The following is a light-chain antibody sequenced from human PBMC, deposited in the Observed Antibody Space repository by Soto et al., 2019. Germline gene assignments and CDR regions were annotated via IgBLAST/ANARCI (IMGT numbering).Light chain of an antibody. J-gene: IGKJ5*01. V-gene: IGKV3-15*01. CDR2: GAS. Sequence: IVLTQSPSTLSVPQGDRVTLSCRASQSVDINLAWYQQKAGQAPRLLVYGASTKATDMPGRFSGRGSGTEFTLTINNLQSEDFAVYYCQQYNNWPSITFGQGTRLEIK. CDR1: QSVDIN. CDR3: QQYNNWPSIT.